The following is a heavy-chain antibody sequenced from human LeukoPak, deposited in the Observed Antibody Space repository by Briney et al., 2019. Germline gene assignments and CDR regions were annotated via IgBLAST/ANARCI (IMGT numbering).Heavy chain of an antibody. V-gene: IGHV4-34*01. J-gene: IGHJ3*02. CDR1: GGSLSGYY. CDR3: AGSLGSGAFDI. Sequence: SETLSLTCAVSGGSLSGYYWTWIRQPPGKGLEWIGEINHSGSTNYNPSLKSRVTISVDTSRKQFFLRLSSVTPEDTAVYYCAGSLGSGAFDIWGQGTKVTVSS. D-gene: IGHD3-10*01. CDR2: INHSGST.